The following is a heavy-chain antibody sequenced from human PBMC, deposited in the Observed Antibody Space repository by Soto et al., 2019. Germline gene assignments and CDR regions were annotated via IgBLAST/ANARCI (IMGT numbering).Heavy chain of an antibody. Sequence: VGSPRLSRAASGFPVSSNYMIWVRQAPGKGLEWVSVIYSGGSTYYADSVKGRFTISRDNSKNTLYLQMNSLRAEDTAVYYCARVPPEQQLVLLYFDYWGQGTLVTVSS. CDR1: GFPVSSNY. J-gene: IGHJ4*02. V-gene: IGHV3-66*01. CDR3: ARVPPEQQLVLLYFDY. CDR2: IYSGGST. D-gene: IGHD6-13*01.